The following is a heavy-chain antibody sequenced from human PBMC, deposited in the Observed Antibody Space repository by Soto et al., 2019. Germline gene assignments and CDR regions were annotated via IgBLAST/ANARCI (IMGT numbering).Heavy chain of an antibody. CDR3: AREDGCSSSSCHVDY. CDR1: GYTFTGYY. J-gene: IGHJ4*02. V-gene: IGHV1-2*02. D-gene: IGHD2-2*01. CDR2: INPNSGDT. Sequence: GASVKVSCKASGYTFTGYYMHWVRQAPGQGLEWMGWINPNSGDTHYAQKFQGRVTMTRDTSITTAYMELSRLRSDDTAVYYCAREDGCSSSSCHVDYWGQGTLVTVSS.